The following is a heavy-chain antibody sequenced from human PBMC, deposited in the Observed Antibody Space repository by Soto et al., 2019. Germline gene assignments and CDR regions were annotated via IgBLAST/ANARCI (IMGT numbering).Heavy chain of an antibody. CDR2: TYYRSKWYN. V-gene: IGHV6-1*01. CDR1: GDSVSSNSAA. J-gene: IGHJ3*02. D-gene: IGHD3-22*01. Sequence: PSQTLSLTCAISGDSVSSNSAAWNWIRQSPSRGLEWLGRTYYRSKWYNDYAVSVKSRITINPDTSKNQFSLQLNSVTPEDTAVYYCARDPAYYYDSSDVWAFDIWGQGTMVTVSS. CDR3: ARDPAYYYDSSDVWAFDI.